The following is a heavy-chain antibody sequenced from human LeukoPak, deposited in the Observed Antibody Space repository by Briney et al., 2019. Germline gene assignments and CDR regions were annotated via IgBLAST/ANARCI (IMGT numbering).Heavy chain of an antibody. CDR2: ISGGGGTT. V-gene: IGHV3-23*01. Sequence: PGGSLRLSCAASGFTFTNYVVSWVRQAPGKGLEWVSSISGGGGTTYYADSVKGRFAISRDNSKDTLYLQMNSLRAEDTAVYYCAKDHNSGWCRLGDYWGQGTLVTVSS. D-gene: IGHD6-19*01. CDR1: GFTFTNYV. J-gene: IGHJ4*02. CDR3: AKDHNSGWCRLGDY.